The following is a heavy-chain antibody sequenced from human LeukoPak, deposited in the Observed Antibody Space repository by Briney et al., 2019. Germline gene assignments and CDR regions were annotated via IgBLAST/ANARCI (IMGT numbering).Heavy chain of an antibody. CDR2: IYSGGNT. V-gene: IGHV3-53*01. CDR3: ARGSRGGDSELDY. Sequence: GGSLRLSCAASGFTFSNYAMSWVRQVPGKGLEWVSVIYSGGNTYYADSVKGRFIISRDTSKNTLYLQMNSLRAEDTAVYYCARGSRGGDSELDYWGQGTLVTVSS. CDR1: GFTFSNYA. J-gene: IGHJ4*02. D-gene: IGHD2-21*02.